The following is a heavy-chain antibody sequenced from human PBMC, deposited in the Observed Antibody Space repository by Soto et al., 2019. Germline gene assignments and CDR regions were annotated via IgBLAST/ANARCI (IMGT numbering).Heavy chain of an antibody. V-gene: IGHV3-33*01. D-gene: IGHD5-12*01. J-gene: IGHJ4*02. CDR1: GFTFSSYG. Sequence: QVQLVESGGGVVQPGRSLRLSCAASGFTFSSYGMHWVRQAPGKGLEWVAVIWYDGSNKYYADSVKGRFTISRDNSKNTLYLQMNSLRAEDTAVYYCARDLRIGGYDPGEDYWGQGTLVTVSS. CDR2: IWYDGSNK. CDR3: ARDLRIGGYDPGEDY.